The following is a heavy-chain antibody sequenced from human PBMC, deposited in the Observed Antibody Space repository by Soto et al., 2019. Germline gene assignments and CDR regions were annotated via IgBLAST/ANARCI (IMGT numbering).Heavy chain of an antibody. CDR1: GGTFSSYA. V-gene: IGHV1-69*13. D-gene: IGHD3-22*01. CDR2: IIPMFGTA. J-gene: IGHJ3*02. Sequence: SVKVSCKASGGTFSSYAMSWVRQPPGQELEWMGGIIPMFGTANYAQKFQGRVTITADESTSTSYMELSSMRSEDKAVYYCARVVYYYDSSGYADASHIWGQGTMVTV. CDR3: ARVVYYYDSSGYADASHI.